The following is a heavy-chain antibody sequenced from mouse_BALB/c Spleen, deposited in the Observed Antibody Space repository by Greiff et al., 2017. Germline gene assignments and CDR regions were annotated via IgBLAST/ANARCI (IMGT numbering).Heavy chain of an antibody. V-gene: IGHV5-6-3*01. CDR2: INSNGGST. D-gene: IGHD1-1*02. J-gene: IGHJ2*01. Sequence: EVMLVESGGGLVQPGGSLKLSCAASGFTFSSYGMSWVRQTPDKRLELVATINSNGGSTYYPDSVKGRFTISRDNAKNTLYLQMSSLKSEDTAMYYCARDRGYAMDYWGQGTTLTVSS. CDR1: GFTFSSYG. CDR3: ARDRGYAMDY.